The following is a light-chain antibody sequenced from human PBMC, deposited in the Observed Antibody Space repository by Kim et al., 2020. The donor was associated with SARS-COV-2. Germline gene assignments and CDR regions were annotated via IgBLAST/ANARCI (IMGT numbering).Light chain of an antibody. CDR2: RDS. Sequence: SVALRQTARITCGGNNIENKNVRWYRQRPGQAPILVMYRDSKRPSGIPERLSGSNSGNTATLTISRVQAGDEADYYCQVWDSVSVVFGGGTQLTVL. J-gene: IGLJ2*01. CDR3: QVWDSVSVV. V-gene: IGLV3-9*01. CDR1: NIENKN.